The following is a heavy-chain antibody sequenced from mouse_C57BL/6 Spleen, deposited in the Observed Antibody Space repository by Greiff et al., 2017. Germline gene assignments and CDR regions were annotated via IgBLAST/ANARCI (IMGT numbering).Heavy chain of an antibody. CDR2: IYPGDGDP. CDR1: GCASSSSC. Sequence: QVQLQLSGPGLVKPAPSVRISSRPSGCASSSSCVDWCMQRPGTCLEWIGRIYPGDGDPNYNGTFMGKATLSAVKSSSTAYMQLSSLTYEESAVYFCARKEGYYGNDYALDNRG. V-gene: IGHV1-82*01. D-gene: IGHD1-1*01. CDR3: ARKEGYYGNDYALDN. J-gene: IGHJ4*01.